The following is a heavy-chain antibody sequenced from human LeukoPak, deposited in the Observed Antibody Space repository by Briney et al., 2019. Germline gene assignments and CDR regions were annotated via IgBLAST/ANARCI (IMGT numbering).Heavy chain of an antibody. D-gene: IGHD3-10*01. CDR1: GYSFTYW. CDR3: ATGSSGGYSH. CDR2: IDPGYSNM. Sequence: GESLKISCTGSGYSFTYWITWVRQMPGKGLEWMGTIDPGYSNMKNYNPSLEGHVTISVNKSINTVYLQWSSLKASDSAMYYCATGSSGGYSHWGQGTLVTVSS. V-gene: IGHV5-10-1*01. J-gene: IGHJ4*02.